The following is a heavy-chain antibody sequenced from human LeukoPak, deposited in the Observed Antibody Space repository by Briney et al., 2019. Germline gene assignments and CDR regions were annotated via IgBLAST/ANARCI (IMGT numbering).Heavy chain of an antibody. Sequence: PSETLSLTCTVSGGSISSGSYYWTWIRQPAGKGLEWIGRIYTSGSTNYNSSLKSRVTMSVDTSKNQFSLNLTSVTAADTAVYYCARDSAERAWDYWGQGTLVTVSS. V-gene: IGHV4-61*02. CDR3: ARDSAERAWDY. J-gene: IGHJ4*02. CDR2: IYTSGST. CDR1: GGSISSGSYY. D-gene: IGHD6-25*01.